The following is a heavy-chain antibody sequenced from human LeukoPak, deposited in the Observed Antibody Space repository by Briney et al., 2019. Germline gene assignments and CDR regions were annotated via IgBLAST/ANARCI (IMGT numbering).Heavy chain of an antibody. J-gene: IGHJ4*02. V-gene: IGHV3-30*04. CDR3: ARDLRRGLDY. CDR1: GFTFSSYA. Sequence: PGGSLRLSCAASGFTFSSYAMHWVRQAPGKGLEWVAVISYDGSNEYYADSVKGRFTISRDNSKNTLYLQMNSLRAEDTAVYYCARDLRRGLDYWGQGTLVTVSS. CDR2: ISYDGSNE. D-gene: IGHD2-15*01.